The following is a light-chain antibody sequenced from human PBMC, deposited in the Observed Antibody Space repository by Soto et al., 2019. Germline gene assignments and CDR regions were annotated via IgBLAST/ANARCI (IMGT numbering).Light chain of an antibody. CDR2: GDN. J-gene: IGLJ1*01. Sequence: QWVPSHPRSASGTPGHGVAISCSGSSSNIGSHPVNWYQQLPGTAPKLLLYGDNQRPSGVPDRFSASKSGASASLAISGLQSEDEATYYRASWDNSLNGLYVFGAGTKVTAL. CDR1: SSNIGSHP. V-gene: IGLV1-44*01. CDR3: ASWDNSLNGLYV.